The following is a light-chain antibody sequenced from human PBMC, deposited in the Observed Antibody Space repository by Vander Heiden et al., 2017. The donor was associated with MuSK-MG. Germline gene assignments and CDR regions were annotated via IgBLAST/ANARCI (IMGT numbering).Light chain of an antibody. CDR1: SSAVGRYND. CDR3: SSYTSSSTHV. CDR2: DVI. J-gene: IGLJ1*01. Sequence: QSALTQPASVPGSPGQSNTISCTGTSSAVGRYNDVSWYQQHPGNAPKLMIYDVIKRPSGVSNRFSGSMSGNTASLTISDLQAEDEADYYCSSYTSSSTHVFGTGTKVTVL. V-gene: IGLV2-14*03.